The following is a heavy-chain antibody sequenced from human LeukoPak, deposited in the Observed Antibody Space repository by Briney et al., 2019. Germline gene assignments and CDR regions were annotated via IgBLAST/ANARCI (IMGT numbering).Heavy chain of an antibody. J-gene: IGHJ3*02. CDR1: GGSIRSYY. V-gene: IGHV4-59*01. Sequence: PSETLSLTCTVSGGSIRSYYWSWIRQPPGKGLEWIGYIYYTGSTYYNPSLKSRVTISVNTSKNQFSLKLSSVTAADTAVYYCARAYYYGSGTFDIWGQGTMVTVSS. D-gene: IGHD3-10*01. CDR3: ARAYYYGSGTFDI. CDR2: IYYTGST.